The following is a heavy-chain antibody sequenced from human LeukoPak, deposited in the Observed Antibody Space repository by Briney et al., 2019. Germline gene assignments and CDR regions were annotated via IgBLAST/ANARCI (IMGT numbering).Heavy chain of an antibody. Sequence: GGSLRLSCAASGFTFSNYAMHWVRQAPGTGLEWVAIISYDGSEKYYADSAKGRFTLSRDNSKNTVSLQMNSLRLDDTAVYYCARTFWDKSNGYDYYFYSWGQGSPVTVSS. CDR3: ARTFWDKSNGYDYYFYS. CDR1: GFTFSNYA. J-gene: IGHJ4*02. V-gene: IGHV3-30*04. D-gene: IGHD5-12*01. CDR2: ISYDGSEK.